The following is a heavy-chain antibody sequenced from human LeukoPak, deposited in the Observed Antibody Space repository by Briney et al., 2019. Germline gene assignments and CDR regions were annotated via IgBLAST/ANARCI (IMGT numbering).Heavy chain of an antibody. Sequence: GASVKVSCKASGYTFTSYDINWVRQATGQGLEWMGWMNPNSGNTGYAQKFQGRVTMTRNTSISTAYTELSSLRSEDTAVYYCARGLVRYSSSPVGYWGQGTLVTVSS. CDR3: ARGLVRYSSSPVGY. CDR1: GYTFTSYD. V-gene: IGHV1-8*01. CDR2: MNPNSGNT. J-gene: IGHJ4*02. D-gene: IGHD6-6*01.